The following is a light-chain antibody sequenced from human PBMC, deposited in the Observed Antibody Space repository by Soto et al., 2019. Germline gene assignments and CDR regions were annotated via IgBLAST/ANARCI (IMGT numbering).Light chain of an antibody. V-gene: IGLV2-23*02. CDR1: SSDVGSYDL. CDR3: CSYAGSRKV. J-gene: IGLJ1*01. CDR2: EVS. Sequence: QSVLTQPASVSGSPGQSITISCTGTSSDVGSYDLVSWYQQHPSKAPRLMIYEVSKRPSGISNRFSGSKSGNTASLTISGLHADDEADYFCCSYAGSRKVFGTGTKVTVL.